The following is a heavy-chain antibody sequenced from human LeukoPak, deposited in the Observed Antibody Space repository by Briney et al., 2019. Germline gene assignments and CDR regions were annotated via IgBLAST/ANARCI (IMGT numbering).Heavy chain of an antibody. Sequence: SETLSLTCTVSGGSISSSSYYWRWIRQPPGKGLEWIGEINHSGSTNYNPSLKSRVTISVDTSKNQFSLKLSSVTAADTAVYYCARAVTKGDFDYWGQGTLVTVSS. CDR3: ARAVTKGDFDY. D-gene: IGHD4-17*01. J-gene: IGHJ4*02. CDR1: GGSISSSSYY. CDR2: INHSGST. V-gene: IGHV4-39*07.